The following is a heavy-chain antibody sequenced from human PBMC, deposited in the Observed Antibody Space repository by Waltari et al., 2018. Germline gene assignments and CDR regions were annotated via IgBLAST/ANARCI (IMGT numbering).Heavy chain of an antibody. CDR3: ARASYYYDSSGPPGYFQH. D-gene: IGHD3-22*01. J-gene: IGHJ1*01. V-gene: IGHV1-69*05. Sequence: QVHLVQSGAEVKKPGSSVKVSCKASGGTFSSYAISWVRQAPGQGLEWMGGIIPIFGTANYAQKFQGRVTITTDESTSTAYMELSSLRSEDTAVYYCARASYYYDSSGPPGYFQHWGQGTLVTVSS. CDR1: GGTFSSYA. CDR2: IIPIFGTA.